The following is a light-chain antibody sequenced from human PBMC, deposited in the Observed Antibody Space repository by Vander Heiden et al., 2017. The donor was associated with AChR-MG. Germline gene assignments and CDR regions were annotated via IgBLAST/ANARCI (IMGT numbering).Light chain of an antibody. Sequence: QSVLTQPPSVSGAPGQRVTISCTGSRSNIGATYDVHWYQQVPGTAPKLLIYGNSNRPSGVPDRFSGSKSGTSASLAITGLQAEDEADYYCQSYDSSRSVVVFGGGTKLTVL. CDR2: GNS. CDR1: RSNIGATYD. J-gene: IGLJ2*01. V-gene: IGLV1-40*01. CDR3: QSYDSSRSVVV.